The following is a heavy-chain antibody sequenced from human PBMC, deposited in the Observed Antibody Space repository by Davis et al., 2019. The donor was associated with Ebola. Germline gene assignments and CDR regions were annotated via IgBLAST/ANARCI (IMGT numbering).Heavy chain of an antibody. Sequence: ESLKISCAASGFTFSSYWMHWVRQAPGKGLVWVSRINSDGSSTSYADSVKGRFTISRDNAKNTLYLQMNSLRAEDTAVYYCAREEIVVVPAARSYNWFDPWGQGTLVTVSS. CDR1: GFTFSSYW. D-gene: IGHD2-2*01. J-gene: IGHJ5*02. V-gene: IGHV3-74*01. CDR2: INSDGSST. CDR3: AREEIVVVPAARSYNWFDP.